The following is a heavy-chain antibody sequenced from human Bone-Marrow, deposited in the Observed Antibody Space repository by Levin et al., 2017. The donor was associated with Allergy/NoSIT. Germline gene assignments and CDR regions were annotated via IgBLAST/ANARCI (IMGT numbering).Heavy chain of an antibody. CDR2: ISSTGGAT. D-gene: IGHD6-19*01. V-gene: IGHV3-23*01. CDR3: AKQPKSSGWTEGFYFDS. Sequence: QSGGSLRLSCAASGFAFASYGMTWVRQAPGKGLEWVSAISSTGGATYHADSVKGRFTMSRDNSKNTLYLQMNSLTAEDTAVYYCAKQPKSSGWTEGFYFDSWGQGTLVTVSS. CDR1: GFAFASYG. J-gene: IGHJ4*02.